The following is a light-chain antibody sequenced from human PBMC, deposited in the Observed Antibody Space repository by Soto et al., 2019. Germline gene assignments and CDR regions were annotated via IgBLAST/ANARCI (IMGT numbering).Light chain of an antibody. CDR3: QQYNSYSQT. CDR1: QSISIC. J-gene: IGKJ1*01. CDR2: DAS. V-gene: IGKV1-5*01. Sequence: IQMAQSPSTLSASVGHRVTITCRASQSISICLAWYQQKPGKAPKLLIYDASSLESGVPSRFSGSGSGTEFTLTIRSLQPDDFATYYCQQYNSYSQTFGQGTKVDI.